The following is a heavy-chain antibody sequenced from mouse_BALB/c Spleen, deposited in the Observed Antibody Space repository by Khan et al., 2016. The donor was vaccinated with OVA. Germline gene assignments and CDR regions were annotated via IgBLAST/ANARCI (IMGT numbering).Heavy chain of an antibody. Sequence: QVQLKESGPGLVAPSQSLSITCTVSGFSLTSYGVHWVRQPPGKGLEWLGVIWAGGSTNYNSDLMSRLSISKDNSKSQVFLKMNSLQTDDTAMYYCARLYDGYYYTVDYWGQGTSVTVSS. CDR1: GFSLTSYG. V-gene: IGHV2-9*02. J-gene: IGHJ4*01. CDR2: IWAGGST. CDR3: ARLYDGYYYTVDY. D-gene: IGHD2-3*01.